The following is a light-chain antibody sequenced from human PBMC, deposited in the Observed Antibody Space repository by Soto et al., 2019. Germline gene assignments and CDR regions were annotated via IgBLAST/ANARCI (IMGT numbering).Light chain of an antibody. Sequence: QSVLTQPASVSGSPGQSITISCTGTSSDVGNYNYVSWYQQHPGKAPKLMIYEVSNRPSGVSNRFSGSKSGNTASLTISGLQAEDETDYYCFSYTSSGTYVFGTGTKLTVL. CDR1: SSDVGNYNY. CDR2: EVS. V-gene: IGLV2-14*01. CDR3: FSYTSSGTYV. J-gene: IGLJ1*01.